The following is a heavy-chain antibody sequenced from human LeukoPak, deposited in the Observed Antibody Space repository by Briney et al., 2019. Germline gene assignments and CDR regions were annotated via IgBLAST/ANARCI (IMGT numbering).Heavy chain of an antibody. V-gene: IGHV1-69*05. CDR2: IIPIFGTA. CDR3: ARVRVLRYFDWLAPFDY. Sequence: ASVKVSCKASGGTFSSYAISWVRQAPGQGLEWMGGIIPIFGTANYAQKFQGRVTITTDESTSTAYMELSSLRSEDTAVYYCARVRVLRYFDWLAPFDYWGRGTLVTVSS. D-gene: IGHD3-9*01. J-gene: IGHJ4*02. CDR1: GGTFSSYA.